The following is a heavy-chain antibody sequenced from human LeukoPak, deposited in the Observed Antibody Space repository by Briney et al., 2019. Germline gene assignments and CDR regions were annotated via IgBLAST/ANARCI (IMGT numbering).Heavy chain of an antibody. CDR2: INYSGSA. CDR3: AREFGRGITAAGTDC. V-gene: IGHV4-39*07. D-gene: IGHD6-13*01. CDR1: GGSISSRSYY. J-gene: IGHJ4*02. Sequence: SETLSLTCTVSGGSISSRSYYWGWIRQPPGKGLEWIGSINYSGSAYYNPSLKSRLTISIDTSKNQISLRLSSMTAADTAVYYCAREFGRGITAAGTDCWGQGTLVTVSS.